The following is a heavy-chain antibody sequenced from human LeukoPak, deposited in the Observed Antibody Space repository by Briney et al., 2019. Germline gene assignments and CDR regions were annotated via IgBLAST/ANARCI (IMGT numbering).Heavy chain of an antibody. CDR2: ISYDGSNK. CDR1: GFTFSSYV. CDR3: AKELSGSYLGYWPTNDY. Sequence: PGGSLRLSCAASGFTFSSYVMNWVRQAPGKGLEWVAVISYDGSNKYYADSVKGRFTISRDNSKNTLYLQMNSLRAEDTAVYYCAKELSGSYLGYWPTNDYWGQGTLVTVSS. V-gene: IGHV3-30*18. D-gene: IGHD1-26*01. J-gene: IGHJ4*02.